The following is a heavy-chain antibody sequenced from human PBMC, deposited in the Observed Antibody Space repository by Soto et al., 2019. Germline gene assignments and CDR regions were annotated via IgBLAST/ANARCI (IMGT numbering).Heavy chain of an antibody. CDR1: GITFSSYA. CDR2: IRSSGDKT. CDR3: AKLPVAGSSPFVH. V-gene: IGHV3-23*01. D-gene: IGHD6-19*01. J-gene: IGHJ4*02. Sequence: GGSLRLSCAASGITFSSYAMSWVRQAPGKGLEWVSAIRSSGDKTYYAESVKGRFTISRDNSKSTLYLQMNSLGAEDTAVYYCAKLPVAGSSPFVHWGQGIPVTVST.